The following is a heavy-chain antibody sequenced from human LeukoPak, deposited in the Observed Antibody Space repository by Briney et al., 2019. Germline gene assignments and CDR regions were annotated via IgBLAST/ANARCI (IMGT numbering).Heavy chain of an antibody. J-gene: IGHJ4*02. CDR3: AGAYYGSGETLDY. CDR2: IIPILGIA. V-gene: IGHV1-69*04. D-gene: IGHD3-10*01. CDR1: GGTFSSYA. Sequence: VASVKVSCKASGGTFSSYAISWVRQAPGQGLEWMGRIIPILGIANYAQKFQGRVAITADKSTGTAYMELSSLRSEDTAVYYCAGAYYGSGETLDYWGQGTLVTVSS.